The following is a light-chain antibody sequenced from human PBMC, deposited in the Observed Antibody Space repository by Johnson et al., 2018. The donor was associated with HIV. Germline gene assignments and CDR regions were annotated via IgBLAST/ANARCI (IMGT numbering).Light chain of an antibody. CDR3: GIWDASLSPLFV. CDR1: SSNIESYF. J-gene: IGLJ1*01. V-gene: IGLV1-51*02. CDR2: EDN. Sequence: QSVLTQPPSVSAAPGQKVTISCSGSSSNIESYFVYWYQQLPGAAPTLLIYEDNKRPSGIPDRFSGSKSGATATLGITGLQTGDEADYYCGIWDASLSPLFVFVTGTTITVL.